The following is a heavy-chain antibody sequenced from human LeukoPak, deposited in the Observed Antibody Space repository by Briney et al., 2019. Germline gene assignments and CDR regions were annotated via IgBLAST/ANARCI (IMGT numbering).Heavy chain of an antibody. V-gene: IGHV1-69*10. CDR3: ARAPGGFDI. CDR2: IIVSLGTP. Sequence: SVKVSCKASGISFSSSAISWVRQAPGQGLEWMGRIIVSLGTPKYAPKFQGRLTITVDKSTGTAYMELSSLTSDDTAVYYCARAPGGFDIWGQGTKVTVSS. J-gene: IGHJ3*02. CDR1: GISFSSSA. D-gene: IGHD1-1*01.